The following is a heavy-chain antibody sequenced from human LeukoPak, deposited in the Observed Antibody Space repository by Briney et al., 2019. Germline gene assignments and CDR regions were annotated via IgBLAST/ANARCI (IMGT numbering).Heavy chain of an antibody. CDR3: AKDVMGGGYSSSWYYYYYGMDV. CDR2: ISWDGGST. D-gene: IGHD6-13*01. V-gene: IGHV3-43D*03. Sequence: GGSLRLSCAASGFTFDDYAMHWVRQAPGKGLEWVSLISWDGGSTYYADSVKGRFTISRDNSKNSLYLQMNSLRAEDTALYYCAKDVMGGGYSSSWYYYYYGMDVWGQGTTVTVSS. CDR1: GFTFDDYA. J-gene: IGHJ6*02.